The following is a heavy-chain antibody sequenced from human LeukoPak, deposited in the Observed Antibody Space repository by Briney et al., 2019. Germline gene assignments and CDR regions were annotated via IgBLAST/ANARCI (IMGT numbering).Heavy chain of an antibody. CDR2: INHSGST. V-gene: IGHV4-34*01. CDR1: GGSFSGYY. Sequence: SETLSLTCAVYGGSFSGYYWSWIRQPPGKGLEWIGEINHSGSTNYNPSLKSRVTISVDTSKNQFSLKLSSVTAADTAVYYCARGTTRDSGGYSGLRFDYWGQGTLVTVSS. D-gene: IGHD3-22*01. J-gene: IGHJ4*02. CDR3: ARGTTRDSGGYSGLRFDY.